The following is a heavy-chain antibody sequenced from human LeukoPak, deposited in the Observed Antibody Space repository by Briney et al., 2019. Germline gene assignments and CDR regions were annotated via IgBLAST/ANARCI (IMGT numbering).Heavy chain of an antibody. J-gene: IGHJ4*02. Sequence: ASVKVSCKASGGTFSSYAISWVRQASGQGLEWMGGIIPIFGTANYAQKFQGRVTITADESTSTAYMELSSLRSEDTAVYYCARGGWRRDGYNYYFDYWGQGTLVTVSS. D-gene: IGHD5-24*01. V-gene: IGHV1-69*13. CDR1: GGTFSSYA. CDR2: IIPIFGTA. CDR3: ARGGWRRDGYNYYFDY.